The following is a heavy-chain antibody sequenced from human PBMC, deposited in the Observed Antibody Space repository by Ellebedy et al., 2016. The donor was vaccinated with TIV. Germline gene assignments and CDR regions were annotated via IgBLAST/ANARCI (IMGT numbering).Heavy chain of an antibody. CDR3: ARDRWHAVWGDS. D-gene: IGHD3-16*01. Sequence: PGGSLRLSCAASGFTFSSYAMHWVRQAPGKGLEWVAVISYDGSNKYYADSVKGRFTISRDNSKNTVYLQMNSLRAEDTAVYYCARDRWHAVWGDSWGQGTLVTVSS. CDR1: GFTFSSYA. CDR2: ISYDGSNK. V-gene: IGHV3-30-3*01. J-gene: IGHJ4*02.